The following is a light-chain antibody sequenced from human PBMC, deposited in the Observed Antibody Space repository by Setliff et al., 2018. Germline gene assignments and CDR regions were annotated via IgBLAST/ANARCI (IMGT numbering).Light chain of an antibody. CDR1: SSDVGAYNY. CDR3: FSYTTTSSYV. V-gene: IGLV2-14*03. Sequence: QSALTQPASVSGSAGQSITISCTGTSSDVGAYNYVSWYQHYSGKAPKFVIYDVSNRPSGVSNRFSGSKSGNTASLTISGLQAEDEADYYCFSYTTTSSYVFGTGTKATVL. CDR2: DVS. J-gene: IGLJ1*01.